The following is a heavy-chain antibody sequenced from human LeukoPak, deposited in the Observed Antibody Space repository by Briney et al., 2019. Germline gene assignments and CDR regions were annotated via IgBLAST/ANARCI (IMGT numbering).Heavy chain of an antibody. V-gene: IGHV3-23*01. J-gene: IGHJ4*02. CDR3: AKDPPQYTIFGVVINPYFDY. CDR1: GFTFSSYA. CDR2: ISSSSSYI. D-gene: IGHD3-3*01. Sequence: GGSLRLSCAASGFTFSSYAMSWVRQAPGKGLEWVSSISSSSSYIYYADSVKGRFTISRDNSKNTLYLQMNSLRAEDTAVYYCAKDPPQYTIFGVVINPYFDYWGQGTLVTVSS.